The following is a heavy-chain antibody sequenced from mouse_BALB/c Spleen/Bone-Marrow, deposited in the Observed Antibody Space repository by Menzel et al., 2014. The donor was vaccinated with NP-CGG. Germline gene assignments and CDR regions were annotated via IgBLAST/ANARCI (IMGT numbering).Heavy chain of an antibody. Sequence: EVQRVESGGGLVQPGGSLKLSCAASGSDFSSYWMSWVRQAPGKGLEWIGEINPDSSTINYTPSLKDKFIISRDNAKNTLYLQMSKVRSEDTALYYCASLHYYGFFAYWGQGTLVTVSA. D-gene: IGHD1-2*01. V-gene: IGHV4-1*02. CDR1: GSDFSSYW. CDR2: INPDSSTI. J-gene: IGHJ3*01. CDR3: ASLHYYGFFAY.